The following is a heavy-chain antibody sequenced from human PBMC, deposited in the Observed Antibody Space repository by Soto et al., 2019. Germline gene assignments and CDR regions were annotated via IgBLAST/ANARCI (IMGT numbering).Heavy chain of an antibody. CDR1: GFTFRSYN. Sequence: DVQLVESGGGLVQPGGSLRLSCAASGFTFRSYNMNWVRQAPGKGLDWVSYISSSSSTIYYADSVKGRFTISRDNAKNSLYLQMNSLRDDVTAMYYCARGGTIAVTTIGDYWGQGTLVTVSS. J-gene: IGHJ4*01. V-gene: IGHV3-48*02. D-gene: IGHD2-21*02. CDR3: ARGGTIAVTTIGDY. CDR2: ISSSSSTI.